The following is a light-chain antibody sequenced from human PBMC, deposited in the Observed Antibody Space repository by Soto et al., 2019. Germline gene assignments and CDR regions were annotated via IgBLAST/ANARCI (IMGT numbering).Light chain of an antibody. V-gene: IGKV3-15*01. J-gene: IGKJ1*01. CDR2: GAS. Sequence: EIVMTQSPATLSVSPGERATLSCRASQSVGSNLAWSQQKPGQAPRLLIYGASTRATSIPARFMSSGSGTEFTLTVSSLQSEDCAIYFCQQYNNWPPDRTFGQGTKVEIK. CDR1: QSVGSN. CDR3: QQYNNWPPDRT.